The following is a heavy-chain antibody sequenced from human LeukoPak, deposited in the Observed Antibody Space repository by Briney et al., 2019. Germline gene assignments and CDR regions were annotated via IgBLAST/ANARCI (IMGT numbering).Heavy chain of an antibody. CDR1: GFTFSSYS. Sequence: GGSLRLSRAASGFTFSSYSMNWVRQAPGKGLEWVSYISSSSSTIYYADSVKGRFTISRDNAKNSLYLQMNSLRDEDTAVYYCARWSYGPEEGYYYYGMDVWGQGTTVTVSS. J-gene: IGHJ6*02. CDR2: ISSSSSTI. D-gene: IGHD5-18*01. V-gene: IGHV3-48*02. CDR3: ARWSYGPEEGYYYYGMDV.